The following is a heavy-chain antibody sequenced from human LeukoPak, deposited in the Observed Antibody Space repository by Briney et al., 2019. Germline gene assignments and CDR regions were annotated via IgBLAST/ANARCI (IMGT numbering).Heavy chain of an antibody. CDR3: ARDGYCSGGSCYSGSAFDI. J-gene: IGHJ3*02. V-gene: IGHV1-18*01. CDR2: ISAYNGNT. Sequence: ASVKVSCKASGYTFTSYGISWVRQAPGQGLEWMGWISAYNGNTNYAQKLQGRVTMTTDKSTSTAYMELSSLRSEDTAVYYCARDGYCSGGSCYSGSAFDIWGQGTMVTVSS. D-gene: IGHD2-15*01. CDR1: GYTFTSYG.